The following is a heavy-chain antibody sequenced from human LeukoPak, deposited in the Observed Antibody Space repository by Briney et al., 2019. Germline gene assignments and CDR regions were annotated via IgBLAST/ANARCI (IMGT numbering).Heavy chain of an antibody. D-gene: IGHD2-2*01. V-gene: IGHV1-2*02. CDR1: GYTFTCYY. CDR3: AKDASVVVVPAAISFIDY. J-gene: IGHJ4*02. Sequence: GASVKVSCKASGYTFTCYYMHWVRQAPGQGLEWMGWINPNSGGTNYAQNFQGRVTMTRDTSISTAYTELSRLRSDDTAVYYCAKDASVVVVPAAISFIDYWGQGTLVTVSS. CDR2: INPNSGGT.